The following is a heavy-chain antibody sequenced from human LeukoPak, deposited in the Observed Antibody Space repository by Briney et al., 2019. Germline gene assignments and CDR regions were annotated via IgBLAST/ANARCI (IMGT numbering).Heavy chain of an antibody. CDR3: ARDYGGHFDY. Sequence: KSSETLSLTCTVSGGSISSYYWSWIRQPPGKGLEWIGYIYYSGSTNYNPSLKSRVTISVDTSKNQFSLKLSSVTAADTAVYYCARDYGGHFDYWGQGTLVTVSS. D-gene: IGHD4-23*01. CDR2: IYYSGST. CDR1: GGSISSYY. J-gene: IGHJ4*02. V-gene: IGHV4-59*12.